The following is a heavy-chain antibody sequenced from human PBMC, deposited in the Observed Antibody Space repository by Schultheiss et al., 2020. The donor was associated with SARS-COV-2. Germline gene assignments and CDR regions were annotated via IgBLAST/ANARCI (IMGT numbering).Heavy chain of an antibody. V-gene: IGHV4-59*01. Sequence: SETLSLTCNVSGGSITNNYWSWIRQPPGKGLEWIGYIYYSGSTNYNPSLKSRVTISVDTSKNQFSLKLSSVTAADTAVYYCARDRGYQLYYYYGMDVWGQGTTVTVSS. CDR1: GGSITNNY. CDR3: ARDRGYQLYYYYGMDV. J-gene: IGHJ6*02. CDR2: IYYSGST. D-gene: IGHD2-2*01.